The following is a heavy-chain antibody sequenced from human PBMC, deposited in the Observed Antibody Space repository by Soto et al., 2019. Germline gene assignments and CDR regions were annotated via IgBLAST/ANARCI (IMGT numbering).Heavy chain of an antibody. Sequence: SGPTLVKPTQTLTLTCTFSGFSLSTSGVGVGWIRQPPGKALEWLALIYWDDDKRYSPSLKSRLTITKDTSKNQVVLTMTNMDPVDTATYYCAHMLDGSYYDFWSGYYRHYYMDVWGKGTTVTVSS. CDR2: IYWDDDK. J-gene: IGHJ6*03. CDR3: AHMLDGSYYDFWSGYYRHYYMDV. CDR1: GFSLSTSGVG. D-gene: IGHD3-3*01. V-gene: IGHV2-5*02.